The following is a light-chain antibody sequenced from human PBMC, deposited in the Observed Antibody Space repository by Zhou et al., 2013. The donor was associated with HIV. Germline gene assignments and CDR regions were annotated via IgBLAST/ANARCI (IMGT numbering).Light chain of an antibody. CDR1: QSVSSY. CDR3: QQY. V-gene: IGKV3-11*01. J-gene: IGKJ3*01. Sequence: EIVLTQSPATLSLSPGERATLSCRASQSVSSYLAWYQQKPGQAPRLLIYDASNRATGIPARFSGSGSGTEFTLTISSLQSEDFAVYYCQQYFGPGTKVDIK. CDR2: DAS.